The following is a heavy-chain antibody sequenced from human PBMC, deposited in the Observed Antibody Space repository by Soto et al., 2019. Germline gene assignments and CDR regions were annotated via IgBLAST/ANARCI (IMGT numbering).Heavy chain of an antibody. J-gene: IGHJ3*02. D-gene: IGHD5-12*01. CDR2: ITGSGGTM. V-gene: IGHV3-48*03. CDR1: GLTFSGYK. CDR3: TKEKSVMYSGYDAFDT. Sequence: QSGGTLRLSCAASGLTFSGYKMNWVRQTTGKGLEWVAHITGSGGTMYADSVRGRFTISRDNADNSLYLQMNSLRAEDTAVYYCTKEKSVMYSGYDAFDTWGRGTMVTVSS.